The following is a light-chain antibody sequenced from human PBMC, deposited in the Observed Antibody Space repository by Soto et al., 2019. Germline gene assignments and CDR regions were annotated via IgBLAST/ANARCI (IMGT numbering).Light chain of an antibody. J-gene: IGKJ1*01. CDR1: QGISSY. Sequence: DIQLTQSPSFLSASVGDRVTITCRASQGISSYLAWYQQKPGKAPELLIYAASTLRSGVPSRFSGSGSGTDFTLTISSLQPEDSATYYCQQLNTYPPWTFGQGTKVEIK. V-gene: IGKV1-9*01. CDR3: QQLNTYPPWT. CDR2: AAS.